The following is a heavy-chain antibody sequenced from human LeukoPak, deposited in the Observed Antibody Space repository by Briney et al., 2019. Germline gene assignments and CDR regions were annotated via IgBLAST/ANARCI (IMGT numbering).Heavy chain of an antibody. V-gene: IGHV3-21*01. D-gene: IGHD3-22*01. CDR3: ARLDSSGTDAFDI. J-gene: IGHJ3*02. CDR2: ISSSSSYI. Sequence: GGSLRLSCAASGFTFSSYSMNWVRQAPGKGLEWVSSISSSSSYIYYADSVKGRFTISRDNAKNSLYLQMNSLRAEDTAVYYCARLDSSGTDAFDIWGQGTMVTVSS. CDR1: GFTFSSYS.